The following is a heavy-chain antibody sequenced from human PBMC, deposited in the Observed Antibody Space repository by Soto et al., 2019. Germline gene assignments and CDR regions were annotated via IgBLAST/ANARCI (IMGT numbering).Heavy chain of an antibody. CDR2: IYHSGST. J-gene: IGHJ4*02. CDR3: AKATPSYDSSGELFDY. V-gene: IGHV4-4*02. Sequence: QVQLQESGRGLVKPSGTLSLTCAVSGGSISSSDWWSWVRQPPGKGLEWIGEIYHSGSTNYNPSLKSRVTISVDKSKNQFSLTLSSVTAADTAVYYCAKATPSYDSSGELFDYWGQGTLVTVSS. D-gene: IGHD3-22*01. CDR1: GGSISSSDW.